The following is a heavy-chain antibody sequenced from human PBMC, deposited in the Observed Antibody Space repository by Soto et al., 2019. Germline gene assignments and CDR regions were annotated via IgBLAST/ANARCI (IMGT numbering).Heavy chain of an antibody. CDR1: GFTVSSNY. CDR2: INSGGNT. CDR3: ARGQPTVTTLGGMDV. J-gene: IGHJ6*02. V-gene: IGHV3-53*01. Sequence: EVQLVESGGGLIQPGGSLRLSCAASGFTVSSNYMSWVRQAPGKGLEWVSVINSGGNTYYADSVKGRFTISRDNSKNTLYLQMNSLRAEDTAVYYCARGQPTVTTLGGMDVWGQGTKVTVFS. D-gene: IGHD4-17*01.